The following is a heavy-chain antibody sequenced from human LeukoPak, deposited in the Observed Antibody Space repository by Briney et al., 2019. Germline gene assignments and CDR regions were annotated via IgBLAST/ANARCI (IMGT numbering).Heavy chain of an antibody. CDR2: ISGSGGST. Sequence: GGSLRLSCAASGFTFSSYGMSWVRQAPGKGLEWVSAISGSGGSTYYADSVKGRFTISRDNSKNTLYLQMNSLRAEDTAVYYCAREAPIYDFWSGFHFDYWGQGTLVTVSS. D-gene: IGHD3-3*01. J-gene: IGHJ4*02. V-gene: IGHV3-23*01. CDR1: GFTFSSYG. CDR3: AREAPIYDFWSGFHFDY.